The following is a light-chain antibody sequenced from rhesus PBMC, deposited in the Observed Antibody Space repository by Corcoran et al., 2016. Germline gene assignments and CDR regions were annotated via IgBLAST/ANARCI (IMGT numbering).Light chain of an antibody. J-gene: IGKJ4*01. V-gene: IGKV3-35*01. CDR3: QQYNNWNT. CDR1: QRVSSN. CDR2: YAS. Sequence: EIVMTQSPATLSLSPGERATLSCRASQRVSSNLAWYQQKPGQAPRLLISYASNRATGIPDRVRGRGSGTDFTLTISSLEPEDVRVYYCQQYNNWNTFGGGTKVEIK.